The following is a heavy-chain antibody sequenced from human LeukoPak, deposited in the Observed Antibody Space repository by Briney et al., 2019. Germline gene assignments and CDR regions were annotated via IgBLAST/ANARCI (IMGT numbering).Heavy chain of an antibody. V-gene: IGHV3-11*01. CDR3: ARGHYEMDV. CDR1: GFTFSDYY. Sequence: GGSLRLSCAASGFTFSDYYMTWIRQAPEKGLEWISHITIGVGATYYADSVKGRFTIPREHAKKSLYLQMNSLRVEDTAIYYCARGHYEMDVWGQGTTVTVSS. CDR2: ITIGVGAT. J-gene: IGHJ6*02.